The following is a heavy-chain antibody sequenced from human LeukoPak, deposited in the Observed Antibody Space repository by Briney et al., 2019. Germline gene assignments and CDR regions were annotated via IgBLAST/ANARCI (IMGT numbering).Heavy chain of an antibody. J-gene: IGHJ4*02. Sequence: GGSLRLSCAASGFTFNGYWMSWVRQVPGKGLEWVANIKQDGSEKYYVDSVRGRVTISRDNAENSLFLQMNRLRVEDTAVYYCTRDFGRSSYYFDFWGQGTLVTVSS. V-gene: IGHV3-7*01. D-gene: IGHD3-3*01. CDR1: GFTFNGYW. CDR2: IKQDGSEK. CDR3: TRDFGRSSYYFDF.